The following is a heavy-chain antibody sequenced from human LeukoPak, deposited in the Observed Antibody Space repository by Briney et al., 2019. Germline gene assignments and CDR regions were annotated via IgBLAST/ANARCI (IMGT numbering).Heavy chain of an antibody. CDR3: ARRRYYDILTGYSTPFDY. J-gene: IGHJ4*02. CDR1: GGSISSSSYY. V-gene: IGHV4-39*07. CDR2: IYYSGST. Sequence: SETLSLTCTVSGGSISSSSYYWGRIRQPPGKGLEWIGSIYYSGSTYYNPSLKSRVTISVDTSKNQFSLKLSSVTAADTAVYYCARRRYYDILTGYSTPFDYWGQGTLVTVSS. D-gene: IGHD3-9*01.